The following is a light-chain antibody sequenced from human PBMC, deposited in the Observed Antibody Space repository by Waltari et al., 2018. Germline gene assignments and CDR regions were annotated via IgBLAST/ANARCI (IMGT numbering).Light chain of an antibody. V-gene: IGLV2-23*02. CDR2: EVS. CDR3: CSYARSKVGL. CDR1: ISDVGSFNL. J-gene: IGLJ3*02. Sequence: QSALTQPASISGSPGQSITISCAGTISDVGSFNLVSWYQHHPGKAPKRMLFEVSQRPSGISARFSGSESGNTASLTISGLQAEDEANYYCCSYARSKVGLCGGGTKLTVL.